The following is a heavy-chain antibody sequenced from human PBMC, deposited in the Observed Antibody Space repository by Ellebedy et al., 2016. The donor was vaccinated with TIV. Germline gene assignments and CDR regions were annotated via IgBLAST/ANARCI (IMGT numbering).Heavy chain of an antibody. V-gene: IGHV1-46*01. CDR3: ARGYGDYYGGLYWYFDL. J-gene: IGHJ2*01. Sequence: ASVKVSCKASGYTFTSYYMHWVRQAPGQGLEWMGIINPSGGSTSYAQKFQGRVTMTRDTSISTAYMELSRLRSDDTAVYYCARGYGDYYGGLYWYFDLWGRGTLVTVSS. D-gene: IGHD4-17*01. CDR1: GYTFTSYY. CDR2: INPSGGST.